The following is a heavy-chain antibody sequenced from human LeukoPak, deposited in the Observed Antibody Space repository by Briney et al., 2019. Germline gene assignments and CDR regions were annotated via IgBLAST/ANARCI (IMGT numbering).Heavy chain of an antibody. CDR3: ARLDRGIVDLFDY. Sequence: SQTLSLTCTVSGGSISSGSYYWSWIRQPAGKGLEWIGRIYTSGSTNYNPSLKSRVTISVDTSKNQFSLKLSSVTAADTAVYYCARLDRGIVDLFDYWGQGTLVTVSS. V-gene: IGHV4-61*02. CDR2: IYTSGST. J-gene: IGHJ4*02. D-gene: IGHD1-26*01. CDR1: GGSISSGSYY.